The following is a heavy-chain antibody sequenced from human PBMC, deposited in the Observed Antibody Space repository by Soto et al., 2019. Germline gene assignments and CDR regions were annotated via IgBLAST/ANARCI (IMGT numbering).Heavy chain of an antibody. CDR3: ATDRGTSISSWYNY. CDR2: FDPEDGET. J-gene: IGHJ4*02. V-gene: IGHV1-24*01. Sequence: ASVKVSCKVSGYTLTELSMHWVRQAPGKGLEWMGGFDPEDGETIYAQKFQGRVTMTEDTSTDTAYMELSSLRSEATAVYYCATDRGTSISSWYNYWGQRTLVTVSS. CDR1: GYTLTELS. D-gene: IGHD6-13*01.